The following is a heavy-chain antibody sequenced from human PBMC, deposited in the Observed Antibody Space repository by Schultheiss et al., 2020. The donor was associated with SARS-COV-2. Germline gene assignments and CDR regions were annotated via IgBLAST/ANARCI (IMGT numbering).Heavy chain of an antibody. CDR2: ISSSGSTI. Sequence: GGSLRLSCAASGFTFSDYYMSWIRQAPGKGLEWVSYISSSGSTIYYADSVKGRFTISRDNAKNSLYLQMNSLRAEDTAVYYCASVPYSGYDALWEGPWFDYWGQGTLVTVSS. J-gene: IGHJ4*02. CDR1: GFTFSDYY. D-gene: IGHD5-12*01. V-gene: IGHV3-11*01. CDR3: ASVPYSGYDALWEGPWFDY.